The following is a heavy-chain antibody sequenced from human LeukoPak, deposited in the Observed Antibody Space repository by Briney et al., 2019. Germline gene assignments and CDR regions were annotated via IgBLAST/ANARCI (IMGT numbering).Heavy chain of an antibody. J-gene: IGHJ4*02. CDR1: GFIFSDYY. Sequence: PGGSLRLSCAASGFIFSDYYMSWIRQAPGKGLEWVSYISNSGSTIKYAGSAKGRFTISRDNAKNSLYLQMNSLRAEDTAVYYCARDLQSSGSGSGYLNWGQGTLVTVSS. V-gene: IGHV3-11*01. CDR3: ARDLQSSGSGSGYLN. CDR2: ISNSGSTI. D-gene: IGHD3-10*01.